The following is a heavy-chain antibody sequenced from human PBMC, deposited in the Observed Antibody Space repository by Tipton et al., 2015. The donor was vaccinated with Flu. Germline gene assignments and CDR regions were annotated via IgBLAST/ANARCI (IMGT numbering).Heavy chain of an antibody. Sequence: TLSLTCAVYGGSFSGYYWSWIRQPPGKGLEWIGEINHSGSTNYNPSLKSRVTISVDTSKNQFSLKLSSVTAADTAVYYCAVGDCSGGSCYSRGRPFDYWGQGTLVTVSS. V-gene: IGHV4-34*01. CDR1: GGSFSGYY. CDR3: AVGDCSGGSCYSRGRPFDY. D-gene: IGHD2-15*01. CDR2: INHSGST. J-gene: IGHJ4*02.